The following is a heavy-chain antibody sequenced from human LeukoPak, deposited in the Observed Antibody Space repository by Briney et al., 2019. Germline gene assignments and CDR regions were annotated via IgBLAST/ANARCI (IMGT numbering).Heavy chain of an antibody. J-gene: IGHJ4*02. CDR1: GFTFGDYA. D-gene: IGHD6-19*01. Sequence: GRSLRLSCTASGFTFGDYAMSWVRQAPGKGLEWVGFIRSKACGGTTEYAASVKGRFTISRDDSKSIAYLQMNSLKTEDTAVYYCTRPVTYSGWYVSSFDYWGQGTLVTVSS. CDR2: IRSKACGGTT. CDR3: TRPVTYSGWYVSSFDY. V-gene: IGHV3-49*04.